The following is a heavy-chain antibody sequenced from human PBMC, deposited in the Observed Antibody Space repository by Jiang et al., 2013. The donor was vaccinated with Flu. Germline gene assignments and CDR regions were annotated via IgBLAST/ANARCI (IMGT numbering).Heavy chain of an antibody. D-gene: IGHD4-11*01. CDR1: GFTFSSYG. V-gene: IGHV3-30*19. CDR2: ISYDGSNK. J-gene: IGHJ4*02. CDR3: ATGGVTTIDY. Sequence: LESGGGVVQPGRSLRLSCAASGFTFSSYGMHWVRQAPGKGLEWVAVISYDGSNKYYADSVKGRFTISRDNSKNTLYLQMNSLRAEDTAVYYCATGGVTTIDYWGQGTLVTVSS.